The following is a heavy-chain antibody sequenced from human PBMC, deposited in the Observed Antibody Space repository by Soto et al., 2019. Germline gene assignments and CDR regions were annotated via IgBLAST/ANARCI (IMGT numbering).Heavy chain of an antibody. J-gene: IGHJ4*02. CDR2: IYPGDSDT. CDR1: GYSFTSYW. D-gene: IGHD3-10*02. Sequence: GESLKISCKGFGYSFTSYWIAWVRQMPGKGPEWMGVIYPGDSDTRYSPSFEGQVTISVDKSISTAYLQWSSLRASDTAMYYCARRFTMYGDFDYWGQGTLVTVSS. V-gene: IGHV5-51*01. CDR3: ARRFTMYGDFDY.